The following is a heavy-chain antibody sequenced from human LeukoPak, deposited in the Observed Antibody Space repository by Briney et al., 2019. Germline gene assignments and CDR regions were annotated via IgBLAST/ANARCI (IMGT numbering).Heavy chain of an antibody. J-gene: IGHJ4*02. CDR3: ASAPTRLSPFDY. D-gene: IGHD2-15*01. Sequence: ASVKVSCKASGYSFTGYFIHWARQAPGQGPEWLGWINSNSGDTNFAQKFKGRVTMTRDTSVNTAYMELSSLRSDDTAVYYCASAPTRLSPFDYWGQGTLVTVSS. CDR1: GYSFTGYF. CDR2: INSNSGDT. V-gene: IGHV1-2*02.